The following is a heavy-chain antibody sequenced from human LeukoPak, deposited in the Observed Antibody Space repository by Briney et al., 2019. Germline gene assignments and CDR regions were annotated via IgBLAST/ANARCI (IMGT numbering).Heavy chain of an antibody. J-gene: IGHJ4*02. D-gene: IGHD3-3*01. Sequence: ASETLSLTCTVSGGSISSGGYYWSWIRQHPGKGLEWIGYIYYGGSTYYNPSLKSRVTISVDTSKNQFSLKLSSVTAADTAVYYCARAQLRFLEWLSNFDYWGQGTLVTVSS. V-gene: IGHV4-31*03. CDR3: ARAQLRFLEWLSNFDY. CDR2: IYYGGST. CDR1: GGSISSGGYY.